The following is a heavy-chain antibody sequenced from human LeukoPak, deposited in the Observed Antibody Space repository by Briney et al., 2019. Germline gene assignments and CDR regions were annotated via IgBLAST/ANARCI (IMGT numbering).Heavy chain of an antibody. CDR2: IYYSGST. Sequence: PSETLSLTCAVSGGSISSGGYSWSWIRQHPGKGLEWIGYIYYSGSTYYNPSLKSRVTISVDTSKNQFSLKLSSVTAADTAVYYCACTRYDSPDYWGQGTLVTVSS. CDR3: ACTRYDSPDY. CDR1: GGSISSGGYS. D-gene: IGHD3-22*01. V-gene: IGHV4-31*11. J-gene: IGHJ4*02.